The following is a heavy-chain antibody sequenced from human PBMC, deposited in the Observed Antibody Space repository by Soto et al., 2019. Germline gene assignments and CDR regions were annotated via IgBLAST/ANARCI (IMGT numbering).Heavy chain of an antibody. V-gene: IGHV4-59*01. Sequence: SETLSLTCNVSGGSISDFYWSWIRQSPGKRLEWIGYLYYTGSTNYNPALKSRVTISLDTSKNQFSLKVRSVTAADTAVYYCARGGGYDFRSSQAPPIDVWGQGTTVPSP. D-gene: IGHD3-3*01. CDR2: LYYTGST. CDR3: ARGGGYDFRSSQAPPIDV. CDR1: GGSISDFY. J-gene: IGHJ6*02.